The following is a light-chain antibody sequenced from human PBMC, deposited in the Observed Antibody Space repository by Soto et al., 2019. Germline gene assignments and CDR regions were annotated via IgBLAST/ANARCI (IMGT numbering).Light chain of an antibody. CDR2: EVS. V-gene: IGLV2-14*01. CDR1: RGDVGGYNY. Sequence: QSALTQPASVSGSPGRSITISCTGTRGDVGGYNYVSWYQQHPGKAPKLMIYEVSNRPSGVSNRFSGSKSGNTASLTISGLQAEDEADYYCSSYTNSSTLEGVFGTGTKVTLL. CDR3: SSYTNSSTLEGV. J-gene: IGLJ1*01.